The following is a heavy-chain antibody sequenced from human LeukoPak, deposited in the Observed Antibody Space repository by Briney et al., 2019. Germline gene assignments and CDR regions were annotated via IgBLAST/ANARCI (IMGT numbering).Heavy chain of an antibody. J-gene: IGHJ3*02. D-gene: IGHD4-23*01. Sequence: SETLSLTCIVSGGSLSSSTYYWGWIRQPPRKGLEWIGSIYYSGSAYYNPSLKSRVTISIDTSKNQFSLMMSSVTAADTAVYYCARYYGGKSGYYAFDIWGQGTLVTVSS. CDR1: GGSLSSSTYY. CDR3: ARYYGGKSGYYAFDI. V-gene: IGHV4-39*01. CDR2: IYYSGSA.